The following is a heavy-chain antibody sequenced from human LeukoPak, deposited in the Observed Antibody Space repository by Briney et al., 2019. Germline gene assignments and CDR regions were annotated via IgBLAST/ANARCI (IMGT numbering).Heavy chain of an antibody. J-gene: IGHJ4*02. D-gene: IGHD3-10*01. CDR2: INSGGSST. CDR3: AKGEAGFYYGSGSPYFDY. V-gene: IGHV3-74*01. CDR1: GFTFRSYW. Sequence: GGSLRLSCAAPGFTFRSYWMPWVRQAPGKGLVWVSPINSGGSSTSYADSVKGRFTISRDNSKNTLYLQMNSLRAEDTAVYYCAKGEAGFYYGSGSPYFDYWGQGTLVTVSS.